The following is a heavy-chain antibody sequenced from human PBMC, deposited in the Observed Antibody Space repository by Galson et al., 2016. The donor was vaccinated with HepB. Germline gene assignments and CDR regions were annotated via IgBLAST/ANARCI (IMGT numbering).Heavy chain of an antibody. CDR1: GFTFSNYD. J-gene: IGHJ4*02. D-gene: IGHD2-15*01. V-gene: IGHV3-30*03. Sequence: SLRLSCAVSGFTFSNYDMHWVRQAPGKGLEWVAFISSDGGNEYYADSVKGRFTISRENSKNTVLLQMNRLRREDTAVYYCAREVVAATGLGFDFWGQGTLVTVSS. CDR3: AREVVAATGLGFDF. CDR2: ISSDGGNE.